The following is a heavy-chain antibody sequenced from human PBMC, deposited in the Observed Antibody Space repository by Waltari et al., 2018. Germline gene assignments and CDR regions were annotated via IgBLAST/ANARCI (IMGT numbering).Heavy chain of an antibody. J-gene: IGHJ2*01. CDR1: GFTFISYA. V-gene: IGHV3-30*04. Sequence: QVQLVESGVGVVQPGRSMRLSCAASGFTFISYAVYWCRQAPGKGLEWVAGVSNDGRNKYYADSVKGRFTISRDNSKNTLYLQMNSLRAEDTAVYYCTRDGAVAGLHWYFDLWGRGTLATVSS. D-gene: IGHD6-19*01. CDR3: TRDGAVAGLHWYFDL. CDR2: VSNDGRNK.